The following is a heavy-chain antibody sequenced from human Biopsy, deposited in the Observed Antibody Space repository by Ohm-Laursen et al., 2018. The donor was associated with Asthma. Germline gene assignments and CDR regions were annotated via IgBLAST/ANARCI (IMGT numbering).Heavy chain of an antibody. CDR1: AYTFIGYH. Sequence: ASVKVSCKASAYTFIGYHLHWVRQAPGEGLEWMGRINPNGGATIYAQKFQGRVTLTRDTSISTAYMELSRLTSDDTAVYYCARVQKSPGDRWFDPWGQGTLVTVSS. D-gene: IGHD7-27*01. CDR3: ARVQKSPGDRWFDP. J-gene: IGHJ5*02. V-gene: IGHV1-2*06. CDR2: INPNGGAT.